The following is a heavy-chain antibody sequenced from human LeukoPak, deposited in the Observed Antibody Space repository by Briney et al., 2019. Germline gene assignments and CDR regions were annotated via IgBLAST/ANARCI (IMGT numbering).Heavy chain of an antibody. Sequence: SETLSLTCAVYGGSFSGYYWSWIRQPPGKGLEWIGEINHSGSTNYNPSLKSRVTISVDTSKNQFSLKLSSVTAADTAVYYCARGGYYFDYWGQGTLVTVSS. CDR2: INHSGST. CDR1: GGSFSGYY. CDR3: ARGGYYFDY. V-gene: IGHV4-34*01. J-gene: IGHJ4*02.